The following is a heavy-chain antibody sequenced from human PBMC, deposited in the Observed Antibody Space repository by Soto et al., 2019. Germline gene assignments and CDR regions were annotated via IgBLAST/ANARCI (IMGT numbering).Heavy chain of an antibody. CDR2: IYHTGNA. Sequence: SETLCLTCSVSGESISHSRFYWAWIRQPPGEGLEWIGSIYHTGNAYYNPSLKSRVTISVDTSKNQFSLKLTSVTAADAALYYCARDFFDSSDYTTNWFDPWGQGTLVTVS. CDR3: ARDFFDSSDYTTNWFDP. J-gene: IGHJ5*02. V-gene: IGHV4-39*01. CDR1: GESISHSRFY. D-gene: IGHD3-22*01.